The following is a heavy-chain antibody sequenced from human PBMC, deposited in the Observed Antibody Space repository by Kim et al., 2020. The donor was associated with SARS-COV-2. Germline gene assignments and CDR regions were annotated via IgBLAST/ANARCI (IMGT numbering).Heavy chain of an antibody. D-gene: IGHD6-19*01. J-gene: IGHJ6*02. Sequence: GGSLRLSCAASGFTFSSYWMSWVRQAPGKGLEWVANIKQDGSEKYYVDSVKGRFTISRDNAKNSLYLQMNSLRAEDTAVYYCARGTVAQWLEGYYYYGMDVWGQGTTVTVSS. CDR2: IKQDGSEK. CDR1: GFTFSSYW. CDR3: ARGTVAQWLEGYYYYGMDV. V-gene: IGHV3-7*03.